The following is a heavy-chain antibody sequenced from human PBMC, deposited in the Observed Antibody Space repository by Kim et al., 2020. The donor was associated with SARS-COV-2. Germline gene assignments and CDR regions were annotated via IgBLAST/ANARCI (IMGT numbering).Heavy chain of an antibody. CDR1: GGSVSSGSYY. Sequence: SETLSLTCTVSGGSVSSGSYYWSWIRQPPGKGLEWIGYIYYSGSTNYNPSLKSRVTISVDTSKNQFSLKLSSVTAADTAVYYCARFIDKYCSGGSCYYDAFDIWGQGTMVTVSS. V-gene: IGHV4-61*01. CDR3: ARFIDKYCSGGSCYYDAFDI. CDR2: IYYSGST. D-gene: IGHD2-15*01. J-gene: IGHJ3*02.